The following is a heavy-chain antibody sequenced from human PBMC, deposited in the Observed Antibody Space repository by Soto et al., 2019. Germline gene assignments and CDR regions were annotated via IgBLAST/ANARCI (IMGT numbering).Heavy chain of an antibody. CDR1: GFTFSSYG. J-gene: IGHJ6*02. D-gene: IGHD1-20*01. V-gene: IGHV3-30*18. CDR2: ISYDGSNK. Sequence: PGGSLRLSCAVSGFTFSSYGMHWVRQAPGKGLEWVAVISYDGSNKYYADSVKGRFTISRDNSKNTLYLQMNSLRAGDTAVYYCAKDLSYNWNYYYGMDVWGQGTTVTVSS. CDR3: AKDLSYNWNYYYGMDV.